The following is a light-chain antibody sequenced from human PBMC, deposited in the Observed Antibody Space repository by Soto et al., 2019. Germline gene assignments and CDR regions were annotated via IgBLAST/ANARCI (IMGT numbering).Light chain of an antibody. CDR1: QRISSY. V-gene: IGKV1-39*01. Sequence: DIQMTQSPSSLSASVGDRVTITCRASQRISSYLNWYQQKPGKAPKLLIYAASSLQSGVPSRFSGSASGTDFTLTISSLQPEEFATYYCPQSYSTLWTFGQGTKVEIK. CDR2: AAS. CDR3: PQSYSTLWT. J-gene: IGKJ1*01.